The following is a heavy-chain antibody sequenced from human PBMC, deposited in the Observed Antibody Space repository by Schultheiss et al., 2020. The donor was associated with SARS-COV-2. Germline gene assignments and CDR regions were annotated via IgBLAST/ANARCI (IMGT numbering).Heavy chain of an antibody. J-gene: IGHJ4*02. V-gene: IGHV4-39*07. Sequence: SETLSLTYTVSGGSISRSSYYWGWIRQPPGKGLEYIGIFYYTGSAFCNPSLKSRVTISVDTSKNQFSLRLNSVTAADTAVYYCARVNKLVGFDYWGQGTLVTVSS. D-gene: IGHD6-6*01. CDR1: GGSISRSSYY. CDR3: ARVNKLVGFDY. CDR2: FYYTGSA.